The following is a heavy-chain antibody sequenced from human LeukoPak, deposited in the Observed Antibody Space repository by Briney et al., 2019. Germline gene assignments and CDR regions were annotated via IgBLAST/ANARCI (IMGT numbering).Heavy chain of an antibody. CDR1: GFAFSDYY. CDR3: ARAHLSSSSTDYMDV. CDR2: ISYDGSNK. J-gene: IGHJ6*03. D-gene: IGHD6-6*01. V-gene: IGHV3-30*03. Sequence: GGSLRLSCAASGFAFSDYYMSWIRQAPGKGLEWVAVISYDGSNKYYADSVKGRFTISRDNSKNTLYLQMNSLRAEDTAVYYCARAHLSSSSTDYMDVWGKGTTVTVSS.